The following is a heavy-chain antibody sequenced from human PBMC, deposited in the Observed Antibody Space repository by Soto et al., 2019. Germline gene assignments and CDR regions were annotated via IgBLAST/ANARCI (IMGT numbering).Heavy chain of an antibody. V-gene: IGHV1-69*13. J-gene: IGHJ4*02. CDR2: IIPIFGTA. Sequence: SVKVSCKASGGTFSSYAISWVRQAPGLGLEWMGGIIPIFGTANYAQKFQGRVTITADESTSTAYMELSSLRSEDTAVYYCASGPLLYYFDYWGQGTLVTAPQ. CDR3: ASGPLLYYFDY. CDR1: GGTFSSYA.